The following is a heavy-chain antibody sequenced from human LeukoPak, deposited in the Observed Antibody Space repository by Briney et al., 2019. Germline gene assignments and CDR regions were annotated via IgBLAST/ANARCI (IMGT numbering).Heavy chain of an antibody. CDR2: INHSGST. Sequence: SETLSLTCAVYGGSFSGYYWSWIRQPPGKGLEWIGEINHSGSTNYNPSLKSRVTISVDTSKNQFSLKLSSVTAADTAVYYCARDDYGDATSFAYWGQGTLVTVSS. V-gene: IGHV4-34*01. CDR3: ARDDYGDATSFAY. J-gene: IGHJ4*02. D-gene: IGHD4-17*01. CDR1: GGSFSGYY.